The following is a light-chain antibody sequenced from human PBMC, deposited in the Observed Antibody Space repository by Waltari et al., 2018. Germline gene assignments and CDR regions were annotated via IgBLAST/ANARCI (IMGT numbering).Light chain of an antibody. V-gene: IGKV3-20*01. CDR2: GTS. CDR3: QHYLRLPVT. J-gene: IGKJ1*01. CDR1: QSVGRT. Sequence: EIVLTQSPGTLSLSPGERAIVSCRASQSVGRTLAWYKQKPGQAPRLRIDGTSNRATGIPDRFIGSGSGTEFSLTISGLEPEDSAVYYCQHYLRLPVTFGQGTKVEIK.